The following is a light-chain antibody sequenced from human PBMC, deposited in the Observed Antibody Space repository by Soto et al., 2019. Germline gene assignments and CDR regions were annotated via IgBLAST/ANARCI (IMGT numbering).Light chain of an antibody. V-gene: IGKV3-11*01. Sequence: EIVLTQSPATLSLSPGERPTHSCRASQSVSSYLAWYQQNTGQAPRLLIYDASNRATGIPARFSGSRSGTDFTLTISRLEPEDFQVYYCQQRSNWPPTFGPGTKVDIK. J-gene: IGKJ3*01. CDR1: QSVSSY. CDR2: DAS. CDR3: QQRSNWPPT.